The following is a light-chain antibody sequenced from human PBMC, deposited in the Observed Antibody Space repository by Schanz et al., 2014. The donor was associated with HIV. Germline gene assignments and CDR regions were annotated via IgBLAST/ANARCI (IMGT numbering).Light chain of an antibody. J-gene: IGLJ2*01. CDR3: SSYAGSNNLV. V-gene: IGLV2-8*01. CDR2: EVS. CDR1: GSDVGGYNY. Sequence: QSALTQPASLSGSPGQSITISCTGTGSDVGGYNYVSWYQQHPGKAPKLMIYEVSKRPSGVPDRFSGSKSGNTASLTVSGLQAEDEADYYCSSYAGSNNLVFGGGTKLTVL.